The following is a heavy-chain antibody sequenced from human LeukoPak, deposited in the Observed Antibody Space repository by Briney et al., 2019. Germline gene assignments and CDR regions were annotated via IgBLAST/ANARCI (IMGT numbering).Heavy chain of an antibody. CDR1: GDSVSSNSGT. V-gene: IGHV6-1*01. J-gene: IGHJ4*02. D-gene: IGHD2-21*02. CDR2: TYYRSKWFN. Sequence: SQTLSLTCAISGDSVSSNSGTWHWIRQSPSRGLEWLGRTYYRSKWFNDYAVSVRSRITINPDTSQNQFSLQLNSVTPEDTAVYYCARGDLQFDFWGQGTLVTVSS. CDR3: ARGDLQFDF.